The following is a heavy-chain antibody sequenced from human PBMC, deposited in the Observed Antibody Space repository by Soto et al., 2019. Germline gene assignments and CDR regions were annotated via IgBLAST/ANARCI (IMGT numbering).Heavy chain of an antibody. V-gene: IGHV3-48*02. CDR3: ARDYGGNPGFDYYYGMDV. CDR1: GFTFSSYS. CDR2: ISSSSSTI. J-gene: IGHJ6*02. Sequence: QTGGSLRLSCAASGFTFSSYSMNWVRQAPGKGLEWVSYISSSSSTIYYADSVKGRFTISRDNAKNSLYLQMNSLRDEDTAVYYCARDYGGNPGFDYYYGMDVWGQGTTVTVSS. D-gene: IGHD4-17*01.